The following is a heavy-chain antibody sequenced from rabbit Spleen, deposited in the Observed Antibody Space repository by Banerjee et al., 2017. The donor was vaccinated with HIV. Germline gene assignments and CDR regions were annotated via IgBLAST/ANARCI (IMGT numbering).Heavy chain of an antibody. Sequence: QEQLEESGGDLVKPEGSLTLTCTASGFSFSGSYWICWVRQAPGKGLEWIGCIYTGNRKTYYAGWAKGRFTISKASSTTVTLQMTSLTAADTATYFCARSEYAGYNYAFNLWGPGTLVTVS. V-gene: IGHV1S45*01. D-gene: IGHD7-1*01. CDR1: GFSFSGSYW. CDR3: ARSEYAGYNYAFNL. J-gene: IGHJ4*01. CDR2: IYTGNRKT.